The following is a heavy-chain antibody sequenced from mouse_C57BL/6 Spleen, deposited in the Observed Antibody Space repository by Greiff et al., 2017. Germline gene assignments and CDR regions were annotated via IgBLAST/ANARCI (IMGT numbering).Heavy chain of an antibody. CDR3: ARTGTGDY. CDR1: GYTFTSYW. CDR2: IYPSDSET. D-gene: IGHD4-1*01. V-gene: IGHV1-61*01. J-gene: IGHJ2*01. Sequence: VQLQQPGAELVRPGSSVKLSCKASGYTFTSYWMDWVKQRPGQGLEWIGNIYPSDSETHYNQTFKDKATLTVDKSSSTAYMQLSSLTSEDSAVYFGARTGTGDYWGQGTTLTVSS.